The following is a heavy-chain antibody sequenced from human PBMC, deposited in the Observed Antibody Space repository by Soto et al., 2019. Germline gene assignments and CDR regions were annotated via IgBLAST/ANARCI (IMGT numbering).Heavy chain of an antibody. J-gene: IGHJ4*02. Sequence: GASVKVSCKASGYTFTSYAMHWVRQAPGQRLEWMGWINAGNGNTKYSQKFQGRVTITRDTSASTAYMELSSLRSEDTAVYYCARVKSWVPAAPLDYWGQGTLVTVSS. V-gene: IGHV1-3*01. CDR1: GYTFTSYA. CDR3: ARVKSWVPAAPLDY. D-gene: IGHD2-2*01. CDR2: INAGNGNT.